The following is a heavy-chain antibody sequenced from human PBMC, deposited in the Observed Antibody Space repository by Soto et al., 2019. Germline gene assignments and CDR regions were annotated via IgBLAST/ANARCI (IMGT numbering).Heavy chain of an antibody. D-gene: IGHD2-21*01. CDR3: TTVHGGKGWCLDY. V-gene: IGHV3-15*07. CDR1: GFTFSNGW. J-gene: IGHJ4*02. CDR2: IKSKTDGGTT. Sequence: EVQVVESGGGLVKPGESLRLSCAASGFTFSNGWMNWVRQAPGKGLEWVGHIKSKTDGGTTDYAAPVKGRFTISRDDSKNTVYLQMNSLKTEDTAVYYCTTVHGGKGWCLDYWGQGTLVTVSS.